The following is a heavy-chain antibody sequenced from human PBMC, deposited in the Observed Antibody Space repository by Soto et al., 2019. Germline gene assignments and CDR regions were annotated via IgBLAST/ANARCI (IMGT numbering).Heavy chain of an antibody. CDR2: ISGYNGNA. V-gene: IGHV1-18*01. CDR3: AREGSYGWYDC. J-gene: IGHJ5*01. Sequence: QVQLVQSGAEVRKPGASVKVSCKASGYTFSSHGIIWVRQAPGQGLEWMGWISGYNGNAKYAQRFQGRVTMTTDTPTSTVYMDLRSLGSDDSAVYYCAREGSYGWYDCWGQGHLVTVSS. D-gene: IGHD2-15*01. CDR1: GYTFSSHG.